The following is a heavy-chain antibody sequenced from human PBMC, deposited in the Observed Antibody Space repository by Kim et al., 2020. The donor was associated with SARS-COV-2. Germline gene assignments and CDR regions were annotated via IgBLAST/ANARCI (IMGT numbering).Heavy chain of an antibody. D-gene: IGHD6-19*01. V-gene: IGHV4-39*01. Sequence: SETLSLTCTVSGGSISSSSYYWGWIRQPPGKGLEWIGSIYYSGSTYYNPSLKSRVTISVDTSKNQFSLKLSSVTAADTAVYYCARLNAGYSSGWTPYYFDYWGQGTLVTVSS. CDR1: GGSISSSSYY. CDR2: IYYSGST. J-gene: IGHJ4*02. CDR3: ARLNAGYSSGWTPYYFDY.